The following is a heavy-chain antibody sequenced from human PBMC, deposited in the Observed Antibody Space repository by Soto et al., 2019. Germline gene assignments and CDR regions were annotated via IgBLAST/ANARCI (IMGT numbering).Heavy chain of an antibody. CDR3: TTDSVLVPAAIDY. CDR1: GFTFSNAW. D-gene: IGHD2-2*02. CDR2: IKSKTDGGTT. Sequence: GGSLRLSCAASGFTFSNAWMSWVRQAPGKGLEWVGRIKSKTDGGTTDYAAPVKGRFTISRDDSKNTLYLQMNSLKTEDTAVYYCTTDSVLVPAAIDYWGQGTLVTVSS. J-gene: IGHJ4*02. V-gene: IGHV3-15*01.